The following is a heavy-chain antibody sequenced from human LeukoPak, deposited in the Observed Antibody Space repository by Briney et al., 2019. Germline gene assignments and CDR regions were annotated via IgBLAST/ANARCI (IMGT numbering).Heavy chain of an antibody. CDR3: ARASMVPLYNWFDP. J-gene: IGHJ5*02. Sequence: GSSVKVSCKASGGTFSSYTISWVRQAPGQGLEWMGRIIPILGIANYAQKFQGRVTITADKSTSTAYMELSSLRSEDTAVYYCARASMVPLYNWFDPWGQGTLVTVSS. CDR1: GGTFSSYT. CDR2: IIPILGIA. V-gene: IGHV1-69*02. D-gene: IGHD2-8*01.